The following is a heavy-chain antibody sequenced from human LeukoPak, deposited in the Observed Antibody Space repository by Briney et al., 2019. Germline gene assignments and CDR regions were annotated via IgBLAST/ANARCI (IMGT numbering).Heavy chain of an antibody. CDR2: IYYIGRT. J-gene: IGHJ4*02. CDR1: GASFRSPSYY. V-gene: IGHV4-61*01. Sequence: PSKPRTLTCTVPGASFRSPSYYGSGIRQPPGKGLEWIGYIYYIGRTNYNPSLKSRATMPINTSTPPSSLKLASMPPADPAMYYCAKARMAAPASSSDYRGQGSLVIVSS. D-gene: IGHD6-13*01. CDR3: AKARMAAPASSSDY.